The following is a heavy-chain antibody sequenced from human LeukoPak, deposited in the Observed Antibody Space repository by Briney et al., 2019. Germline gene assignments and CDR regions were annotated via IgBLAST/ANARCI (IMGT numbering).Heavy chain of an antibody. CDR1: GGSFSGYY. V-gene: IGHV4-34*01. CDR2: INHSGST. CDR3: ARRSLRYFDWLPGPYYMDV. D-gene: IGHD3-9*01. Sequence: PSETLSLTCAVYGGSFSGYYWSWIRQPPGKGLEWIGEINHSGSTNYNPSLKSRVTISVDASKNQFSLKLSSVTAADTAVYYCARRSLRYFDWLPGPYYMDVWGKGTTVTISS. J-gene: IGHJ6*03.